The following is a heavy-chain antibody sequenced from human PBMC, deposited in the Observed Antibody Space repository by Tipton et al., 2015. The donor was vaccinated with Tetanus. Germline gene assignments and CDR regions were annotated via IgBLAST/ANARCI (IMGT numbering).Heavy chain of an antibody. J-gene: IGHJ6*02. CDR2: ISYDGSNE. Sequence: SLRLSCAASGFTFSSYGMHWVRQAPGKGLEWVAVISYDGSNEYYADSVKGRFTISRDNSKNTMYLQMNSLRAEDTALYHCAKDRGYYDSSGYENYYYCYGVDVWGQGTTVTVSS. V-gene: IGHV3-30*18. CDR1: GFTFSSYG. D-gene: IGHD3-22*01. CDR3: AKDRGYYDSSGYENYYYCYGVDV.